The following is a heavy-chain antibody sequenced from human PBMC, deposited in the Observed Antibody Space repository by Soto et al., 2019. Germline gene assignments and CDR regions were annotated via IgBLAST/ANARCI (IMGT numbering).Heavy chain of an antibody. CDR3: ARGRYGAY. V-gene: IGHV1-18*01. J-gene: IGHJ4*02. D-gene: IGHD3-10*01. CDR1: GYAFTTYG. Sequence: QVHLVQSGAEVKKPGASVKVSCKGSGYAFTTYGITWVRQAPGQGLEWMGWISAHNGNTNYAQKLQGRVTVTRDTSTSTAYMERRSLRSDVTALYYCARGRYGAYWGQGALVTVSS. CDR2: ISAHNGNT.